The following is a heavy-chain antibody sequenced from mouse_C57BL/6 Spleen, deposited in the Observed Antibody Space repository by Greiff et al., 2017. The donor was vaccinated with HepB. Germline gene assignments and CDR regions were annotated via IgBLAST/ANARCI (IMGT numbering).Heavy chain of an antibody. D-gene: IGHD2-3*01. Sequence: VQLQQSGAELVRPGASVTLSCKASGYTFTDYEMHWVKQTPVHGLEWIGAIDPETGGTAYNQKFKGKAILTADKSSSTAYMELRSLTSEDSAVSYCTRGYDGYYDWYFDVWGTGTTVTVSS. CDR1: GYTFTDYE. CDR3: TRGYDGYYDWYFDV. CDR2: IDPETGGT. J-gene: IGHJ1*03. V-gene: IGHV1-15*01.